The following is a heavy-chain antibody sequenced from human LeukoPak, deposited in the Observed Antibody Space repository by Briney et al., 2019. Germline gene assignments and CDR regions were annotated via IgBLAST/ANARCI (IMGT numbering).Heavy chain of an antibody. CDR1: GYTFTSYA. J-gene: IGHJ5*02. D-gene: IGHD3-3*01. CDR2: INAGNGNT. Sequence: ASVKVSCKASGYTFTSYAMHWVRQAPGQRLEWMGWINAGNGNTKYSQKFQGRVTITRDTSASTAYMELSSLRSEDTAVYYCARGYEGTYYDFWSGYPNWFDPWGQGTLVTVSS. CDR3: ARGYEGTYYDFWSGYPNWFDP. V-gene: IGHV1-3*01.